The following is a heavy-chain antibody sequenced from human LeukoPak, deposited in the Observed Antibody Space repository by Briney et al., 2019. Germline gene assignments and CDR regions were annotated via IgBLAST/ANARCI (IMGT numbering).Heavy chain of an antibody. V-gene: IGHV3-7*01. Sequence: GGSLRLSCAASGFTFSSYWMSWVRQAPGKGLEWVANIKQDGSEKYYVDSVKGRFTISRDNAKNSLYLQMNSLRAEDTAVYYCARIVVVTHNWFEPWGQGTLVTVSS. J-gene: IGHJ5*02. CDR2: IKQDGSEK. CDR1: GFTFSSYW. D-gene: IGHD2-21*02. CDR3: ARIVVVTHNWFEP.